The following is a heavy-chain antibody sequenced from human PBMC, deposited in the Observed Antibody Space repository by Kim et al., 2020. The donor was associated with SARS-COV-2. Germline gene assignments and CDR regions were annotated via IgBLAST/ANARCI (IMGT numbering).Heavy chain of an antibody. V-gene: IGHV3-33*06. CDR1: GFTFSSYG. D-gene: IGHD5-12*01. CDR2: IWYDGSNK. Sequence: GGSLRLSCAASGFTFSSYGMHWVRQAPGKGLEWVAVIWYDGSNKYYADSVKGRFTISRDNSKNTLYLQMNSLRAEDTAVYYCAKDTTGLVATEFDYWGQGTLVTVSS. J-gene: IGHJ4*02. CDR3: AKDTTGLVATEFDY.